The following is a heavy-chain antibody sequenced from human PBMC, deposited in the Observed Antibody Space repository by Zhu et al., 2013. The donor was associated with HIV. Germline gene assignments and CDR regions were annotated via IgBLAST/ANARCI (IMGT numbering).Heavy chain of an antibody. J-gene: IGHJ3*01. Sequence: QDQLVQSGAEMKKPGASVRISCRASGYIFIDYYLHWVRQAPGQGPESMGWINPRNGDTKYAPNFQGRLTLTRDTSISTIYMVLNSLTSEDTAVYYCARDHTISYAYDVWGQGTRVSVSS. CDR2: INPRNGDT. CDR3: ARDHTISYAYDV. V-gene: IGHV1-2*07. CDR1: GYIFIDYY.